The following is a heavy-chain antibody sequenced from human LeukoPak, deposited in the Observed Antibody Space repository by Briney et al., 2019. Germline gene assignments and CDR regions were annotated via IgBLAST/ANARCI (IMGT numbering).Heavy chain of an antibody. CDR3: AKDGLPRWVVAPPHWYFDL. J-gene: IGHJ2*01. CDR1: GFTFSSYG. Sequence: PGGSLRLSCAASGFTFSSYGMHWVRQAPGKGLEWVAVISYDGSNKYYADSVKGRFTISRDNSKNTLYLQMNSLRAEDTAVYYCAKDGLPRWVVAPPHWYFDLWGRGTLVTVSS. CDR2: ISYDGSNK. V-gene: IGHV3-30*18. D-gene: IGHD2-15*01.